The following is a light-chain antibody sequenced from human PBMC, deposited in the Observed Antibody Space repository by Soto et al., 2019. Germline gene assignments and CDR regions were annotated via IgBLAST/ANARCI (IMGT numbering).Light chain of an antibody. V-gene: IGLV2-8*01. J-gene: IGLJ2*01. CDR1: SSDVGGYNY. CDR3: SSYAGSNNYVV. CDR2: EVS. Sequence: QLVLTQPPSASGSPGQSVTISCTGTSSDVGGYNYVSWYQQHPGKAPKLMIYEVSKRPSGVPDRFSGSRSGNTASLTVSGLQADDEGDYYCSSYAGSNNYVVFGGGTKLTVL.